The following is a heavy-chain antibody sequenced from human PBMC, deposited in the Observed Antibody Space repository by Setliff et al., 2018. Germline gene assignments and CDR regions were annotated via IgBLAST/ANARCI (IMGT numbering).Heavy chain of an antibody. V-gene: IGHV4-39*07. CDR3: ARLEAVRRFWSGYYYDYYYYYMDV. D-gene: IGHD3-3*01. Sequence: SETLSLTCKVSGDSMNSGVYYWAWIRQPPGKGLEWIGRIYSGGTTYYNSSLKSRVTISVDASKNQLSLNLRSVTAADTAVYYCARLEAVRRFWSGYYYDYYYYYMDVWGKGTTVTVSS. J-gene: IGHJ6*03. CDR2: IYSGGTT. CDR1: GDSMNSGVYY.